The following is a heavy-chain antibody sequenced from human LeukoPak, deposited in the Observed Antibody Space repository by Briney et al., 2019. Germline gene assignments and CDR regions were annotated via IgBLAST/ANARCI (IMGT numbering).Heavy chain of an antibody. V-gene: IGHV4-34*01. J-gene: IGHJ1*01. CDR3: ARGILGYCSGGSCYSFPH. CDR2: INHSGST. Sequence: PSETLSLTCAVHGGSFSGYNWSWIRQAPGKGLEWIGEINHSGSTNYNPSLKSRVTISVDTPKNQFSLKLSSVPAADTAVYYCARGILGYCSGGSCYSFPHWGQGTLVTVSS. CDR1: GGSFSGYN. D-gene: IGHD2-15*01.